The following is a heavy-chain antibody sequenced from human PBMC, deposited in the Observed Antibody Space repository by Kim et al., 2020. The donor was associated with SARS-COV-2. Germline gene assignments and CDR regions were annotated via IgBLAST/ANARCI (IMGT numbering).Heavy chain of an antibody. CDR1: GFTFTNYW. J-gene: IGHJ5*02. D-gene: IGHD1-1*01. V-gene: IGHV3-74*01. Sequence: GGSLRLSCAASGFTFTNYWMHWVRQVPGKGLMWVSRISSDGSDVRYADSVKGRFTISRDNSKNKVFLQLNNLRGDDTAVYYCARDGARYFNSYPDNFFDPWGQGTLVTVSS. CDR2: ISSDGSDV. CDR3: ARDGARYFNSYPDNFFDP.